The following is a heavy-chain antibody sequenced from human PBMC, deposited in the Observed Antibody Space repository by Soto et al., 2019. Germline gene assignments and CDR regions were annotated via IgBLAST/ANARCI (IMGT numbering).Heavy chain of an antibody. J-gene: IGHJ6*03. CDR2: IYPGDSDT. D-gene: IGHD2-15*01. Sequence: GESLKISCKGSGYSFTSYWIGWVRQMPGKGLEWMGIIYPGDSDTRYSPSFQGQVTISADKSISTAYLQWSSLKASDTAMYYCARAPHKRLCRGGSCYGYYYYMDVWGKGTTVTVSS. CDR3: ARAPHKRLCRGGSCYGYYYYMDV. CDR1: GYSFTSYW. V-gene: IGHV5-51*01.